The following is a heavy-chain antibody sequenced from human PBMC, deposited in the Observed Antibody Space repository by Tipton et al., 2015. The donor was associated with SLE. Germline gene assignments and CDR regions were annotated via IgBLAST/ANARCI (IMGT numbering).Heavy chain of an antibody. V-gene: IGHV4-34*01. Sequence: LRLSCVASGFTFTTYWMTWIRQPPGKGLEWIGEINHSGSTNYNPSLKSRVTTSVDTAKNQFSLKLSSVTAADTAVYYCARDNPIAGDGMDVWGQGTTVTVSS. CDR3: ARDNPIAGDGMDV. CDR2: INHSGST. D-gene: IGHD6-13*01. CDR1: GFTFTTYW. J-gene: IGHJ6*02.